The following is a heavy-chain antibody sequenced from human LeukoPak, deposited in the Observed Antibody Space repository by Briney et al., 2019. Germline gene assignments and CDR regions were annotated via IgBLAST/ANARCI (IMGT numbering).Heavy chain of an antibody. D-gene: IGHD2-15*01. CDR3: AVGDYADY. Sequence: PGGSLRLSCAASGFTFSSYWMSWVRQAPGKGLEWVANIKEDGSAKYYVDSVKGRFTISRDTSKNTLFLQMNSLRVEDTAVYYCAVGDYADYWGQGTLVTVSS. V-gene: IGHV3-7*05. J-gene: IGHJ4*02. CDR2: IKEDGSAK. CDR1: GFTFSSYW.